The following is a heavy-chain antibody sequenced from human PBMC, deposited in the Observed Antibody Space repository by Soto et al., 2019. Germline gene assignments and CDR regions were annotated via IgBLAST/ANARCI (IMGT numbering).Heavy chain of an antibody. CDR2: TSGSGGVT. CDR1: GFTFNSYA. V-gene: IGHV3-23*01. Sequence: GGSLRLSCAASGFTFNSYAMSWVRQAPGKGLEWVSATSGSGGVTYYADSVKGRFTISRDNSKNTLYLQMNTLRAEDTAIYYCAKDRIEYIEDNYLGGFDYWAQGTLVTVSS. J-gene: IGHJ4*02. CDR3: AKDRIEYIEDNYLGGFDY. D-gene: IGHD2-15*01.